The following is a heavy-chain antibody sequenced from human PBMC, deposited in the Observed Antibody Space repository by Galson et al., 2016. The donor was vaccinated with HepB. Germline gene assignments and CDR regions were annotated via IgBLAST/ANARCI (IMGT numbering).Heavy chain of an antibody. CDR3: VRGEIPAVPQGSLHD. J-gene: IGHJ1*01. Sequence: QSGAEVKKPGESLKISCKGSGYKFTYYWIGWVRQMPGKGLEWMGIIYPDDSDTRYSPSFQGHVTISVDKFISTAYLQWDSLKASDTAMYYCVRGEIPAVPQGSLHDWGQGTQVTVSS. V-gene: IGHV5-51*01. CDR1: GYKFTYYW. D-gene: IGHD3-10*01. CDR2: IYPDDSDT.